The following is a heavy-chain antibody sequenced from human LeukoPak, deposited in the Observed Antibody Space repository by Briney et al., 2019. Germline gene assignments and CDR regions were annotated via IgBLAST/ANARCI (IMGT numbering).Heavy chain of an antibody. Sequence: SETLSLTCTVSGDSISPDYWNWIRQPPGKGLEWIGNIYYTGSTNYNPSLKSRVTMFVDTSKNQFSLRLTSVAAADTAVYYCARPPGTALNAFDLWGQGTLVTVSS. CDR2: IYYTGST. D-gene: IGHD1-1*01. V-gene: IGHV4-59*08. CDR1: GDSISPDY. J-gene: IGHJ3*01. CDR3: ARPPGTALNAFDL.